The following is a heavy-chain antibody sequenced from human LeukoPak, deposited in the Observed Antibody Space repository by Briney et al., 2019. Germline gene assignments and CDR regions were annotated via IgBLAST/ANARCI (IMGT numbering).Heavy chain of an antibody. Sequence: GGSLRLSCAASGFTFSSYWMNWVRQAPGKGLEWVSYISSSGSTIYYSDSVKGRFTISRDNAKNSLYLQMNSLRAEDTAVYYCAELGITMIGGVWGKGTTVTISS. V-gene: IGHV3-48*04. CDR2: ISSSGSTI. CDR1: GFTFSSYW. CDR3: AELGITMIGGV. D-gene: IGHD3-10*02. J-gene: IGHJ6*04.